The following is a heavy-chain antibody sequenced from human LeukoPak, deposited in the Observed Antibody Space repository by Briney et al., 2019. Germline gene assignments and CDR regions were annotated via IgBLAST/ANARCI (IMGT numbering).Heavy chain of an antibody. Sequence: GGPLRLSCAASGFTFSNYWMSWVRQTPGKGLEWVANIKEDGSDKYYVDSLKGRFTISRDNAKNSLYLQMNSLRAEDTAVYYCAKDRTRQAYWGQGTLVTVSS. D-gene: IGHD3-3*01. CDR1: GFTFSNYW. V-gene: IGHV3-7*03. CDR2: IKEDGSDK. J-gene: IGHJ4*02. CDR3: AKDRTRQAY.